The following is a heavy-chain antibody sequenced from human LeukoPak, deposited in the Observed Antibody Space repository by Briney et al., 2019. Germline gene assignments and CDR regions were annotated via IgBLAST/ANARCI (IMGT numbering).Heavy chain of an antibody. Sequence: GGSLRLSCAASGLTVSSNYMSWVRQPPGKGLEWVSVIYNDDVGGNIYYADSVKGRFTISRHNSKNTLYLQMNSLRPEDTAVYYCARENGHCSTTSCPMDVWGQGTTVTVSS. CDR1: GLTVSSNY. D-gene: IGHD2-2*01. J-gene: IGHJ6*02. V-gene: IGHV3-53*04. CDR2: IYNDDVGGNI. CDR3: ARENGHCSTTSCPMDV.